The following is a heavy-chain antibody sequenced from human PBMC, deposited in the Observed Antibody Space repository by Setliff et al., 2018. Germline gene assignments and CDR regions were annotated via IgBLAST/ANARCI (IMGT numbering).Heavy chain of an antibody. V-gene: IGHV5-51*01. CDR2: IYPGDSDT. Sequence: GESLKISCKGSGYSFTTYWIGWVRQMPGKGLEWMGIIYPGDSDTRYSPSFQGQVTISADKNSLSLQMNGLRAEDTSVYYCARDVFDFRTGQGGPWGQGTRVTVSS. CDR1: GYSFTTYW. J-gene: IGHJ5*02. CDR3: ARDVFDFRTGQGGP. D-gene: IGHD3-3*01.